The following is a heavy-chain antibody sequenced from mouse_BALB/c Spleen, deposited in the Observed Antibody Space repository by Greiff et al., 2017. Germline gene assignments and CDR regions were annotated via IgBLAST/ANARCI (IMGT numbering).Heavy chain of an antibody. CDR3: ARAMITREFAY. J-gene: IGHJ3*01. CDR1: GFNIKDTY. CDR2: IDPANGNT. Sequence: EVMLVESGAELVKPGASVKLSCTASGFNIKDTYMHWVKQRPEQGLEWIGRIDPANGNTKYDPKFQGKATITADTSSNTAYLQLSSLTSEDTAVYYCARAMITREFAYWGQGTLVTVSA. V-gene: IGHV14-3*02. D-gene: IGHD2-4*01.